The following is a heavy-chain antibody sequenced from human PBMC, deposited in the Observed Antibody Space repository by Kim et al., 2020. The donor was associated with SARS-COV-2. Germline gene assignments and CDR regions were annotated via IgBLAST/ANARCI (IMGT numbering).Heavy chain of an antibody. D-gene: IGHD5-12*01. CDR3: ARDQGGYSGYDPPLD. V-gene: IGHV1-46*01. Sequence: QKFQGRVTMTRDTSTSTVYMELSSLRSEDTAVYYCARDQGGYSGYDPPLDWGQGTLVTVSS. J-gene: IGHJ4*02.